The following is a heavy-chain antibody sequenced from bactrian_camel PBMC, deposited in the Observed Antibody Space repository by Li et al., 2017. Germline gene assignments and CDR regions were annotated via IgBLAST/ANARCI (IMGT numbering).Heavy chain of an antibody. Sequence: HVQLVESGGGLVQPGGSLRLSCEVFGFTSSLYYMTWVRQAPGKGLEWVSGISESGGQTSYADSVKGRFTISRDNDKNTLYLQLNSLKTEDTAMYYCAKALSPNWFLDYWGQGTQVTVS. D-gene: IGHD7*01. CDR3: AKALSPNWFLDY. V-gene: IGHV3S1*01. CDR2: ISESGGQT. CDR1: GFTSSLYY. J-gene: IGHJ4*01.